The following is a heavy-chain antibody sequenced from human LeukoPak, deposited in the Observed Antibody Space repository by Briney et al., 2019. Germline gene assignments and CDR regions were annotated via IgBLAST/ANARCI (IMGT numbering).Heavy chain of an antibody. Sequence: QPGGSPRLSCAASGFTFSSYGMHWVRQAPGKGLEWVAVIWYDGSNKYYPGSVKGRFTISRENAKNSLYLQMNSLRAGDTAVYYCARVSGRDAFDIWGQGAMVTVSS. CDR1: GFTFSSYG. CDR2: IWYDGSNK. J-gene: IGHJ3*02. D-gene: IGHD2-15*01. CDR3: ARVSGRDAFDI. V-gene: IGHV3-33*01.